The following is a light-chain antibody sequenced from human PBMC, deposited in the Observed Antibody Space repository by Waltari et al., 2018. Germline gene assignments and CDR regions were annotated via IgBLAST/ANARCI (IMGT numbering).Light chain of an antibody. V-gene: IGKV2-28*01. CDR3: MQAVQGLS. J-gene: IGKJ4*01. CDR1: QSLLHTDGYNY. CDR2: LAS. Sequence: EIVMTQSPLSLPVTPGEPASISCRSSQSLLHTDGYNYLDWYLQKAGQSPQLLIHLASHRASGVPDRFSGSGSGTDFTLKISRVEAEDVGVYYCMQAVQGLSFGGGTKVEI.